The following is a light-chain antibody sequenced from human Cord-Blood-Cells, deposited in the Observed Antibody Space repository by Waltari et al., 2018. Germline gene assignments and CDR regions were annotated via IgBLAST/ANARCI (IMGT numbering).Light chain of an antibody. CDR1: QGISSW. CDR3: QQANSFPYT. Sequence: SQMTQSPSSVPASVGDRATITCRASQGISSWLDWYQQKPGKAPKLLIYAASSLQSGVPSRFSGSGSGTDFTLTISSLQPEDFATYYCQQANSFPYTFGQGTKLEIK. V-gene: IGKV1-12*01. J-gene: IGKJ2*01. CDR2: AAS.